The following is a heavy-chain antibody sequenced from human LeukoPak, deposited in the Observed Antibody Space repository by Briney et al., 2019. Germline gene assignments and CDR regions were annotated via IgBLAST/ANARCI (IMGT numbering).Heavy chain of an antibody. Sequence: SETLSLTCAVSGYSISSGYYWGWIRQPPGKGLEWIGSIYHSGSTYYNPSLTSRVNISGVTSKNQFSLMLSSVTAADTAVYYCARVFPTGHYYYMDVWGKGTTVTVSS. D-gene: IGHD1-1*01. CDR2: IYHSGST. CDR1: GYSISSGYY. J-gene: IGHJ6*03. V-gene: IGHV4-38-2*01. CDR3: ARVFPTGHYYYMDV.